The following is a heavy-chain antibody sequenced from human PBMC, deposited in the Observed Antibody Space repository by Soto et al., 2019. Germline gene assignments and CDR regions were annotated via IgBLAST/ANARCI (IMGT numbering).Heavy chain of an antibody. J-gene: IGHJ4*02. CDR2: INHSGST. CDR1: GGSFSGYY. D-gene: IGHD1-7*01. V-gene: IGHV4-34*01. CDR3: ARDKTTGLFDY. Sequence: SETLSLTCAVYGGSFSGYYWTWIRQPPGTGLEWIGEINHSGSTNYNPSLKSRVTISVDTSKNQFSLKLTSVTAADTAVYYCARDKTTGLFDYWGQGTLVTVS.